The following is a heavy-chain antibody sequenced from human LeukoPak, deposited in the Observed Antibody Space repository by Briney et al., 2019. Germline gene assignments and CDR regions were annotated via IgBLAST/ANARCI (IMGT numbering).Heavy chain of an antibody. J-gene: IGHJ4*02. CDR1: GFTLSSYW. CDR3: ARDRGYTYGHPLDY. CDR2: IKQDGSEK. V-gene: IGHV3-7*05. D-gene: IGHD5-18*01. Sequence: GGSLRLSCAASGFTLSSYWMSWVRQAPGKGLEWVANIKQDGSEKYYVDSVKGRFTISRDNAKNSLFLQMNSLRAEDTAVYYCARDRGYTYGHPLDYWGQGTLVTVSS.